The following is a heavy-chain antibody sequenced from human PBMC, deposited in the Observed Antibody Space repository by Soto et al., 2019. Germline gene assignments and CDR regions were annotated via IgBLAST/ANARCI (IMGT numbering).Heavy chain of an antibody. Sequence: GSLKISCTGIGYAFTSYWTAWVRQMPGKGLEWVGIIYPGDSDTRYSPSFQGQVTISVDNSITTAYLQWSSLKASDTAMYYCARGYCTTTICDPWFDPWGQGTLVTVSS. CDR3: ARGYCTTTICDPWFDP. V-gene: IGHV5-51*01. CDR2: IYPGDSDT. J-gene: IGHJ5*02. D-gene: IGHD2-2*01. CDR1: GYAFTSYW.